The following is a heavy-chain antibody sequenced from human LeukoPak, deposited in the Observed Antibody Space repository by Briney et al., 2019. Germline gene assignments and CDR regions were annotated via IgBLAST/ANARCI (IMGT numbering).Heavy chain of an antibody. D-gene: IGHD6-13*01. V-gene: IGHV4-39*07. CDR2: IYYSGST. Sequence: SETLSLTCTVSGGSISSSSYYWGWIRQPPGKGLEWIGSIYYSGSTYYNPSLKSRVTISVDTSKNQFSLKLSSVTAADTAVYYCATSGSSWYRGYFDYWGQGTLVTVSS. J-gene: IGHJ4*02. CDR1: GGSISSSSYY. CDR3: ATSGSSWYRGYFDY.